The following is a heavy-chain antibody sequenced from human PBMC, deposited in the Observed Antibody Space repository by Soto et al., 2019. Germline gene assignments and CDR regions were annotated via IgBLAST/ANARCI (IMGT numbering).Heavy chain of an antibody. J-gene: IGHJ4*02. Sequence: PSETLSLTCTVSGGSISSGDYYWSWIRQPPGKGLEWIGYIYYSGSTYYNPSLKSRVTISVDTSKNQFSLKLSSVTAADTAVYYCARDHGYYGETDYWGQGTLVTVSS. CDR1: GGSISSGDYY. V-gene: IGHV4-30-4*01. CDR3: ARDHGYYGETDY. D-gene: IGHD4-17*01. CDR2: IYYSGST.